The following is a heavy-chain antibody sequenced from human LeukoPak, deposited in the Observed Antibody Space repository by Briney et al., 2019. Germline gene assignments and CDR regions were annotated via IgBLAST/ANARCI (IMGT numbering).Heavy chain of an antibody. CDR3: ARDSIVGTGYDAFDI. CDR2: ISSSSYI. V-gene: IGHV3-21*04. D-gene: IGHD1-26*01. J-gene: IGHJ3*02. CDR1: GFSFSSYT. Sequence: GGSLRLSCAASGFSFSSYTMNWVRQAPGKGLEWVSSISSSSYIYYADSVKGRFTISRDNAKNSLYLQMNSLRAEDTAVYYCARDSIVGTGYDAFDIWGQGTMVTVSS.